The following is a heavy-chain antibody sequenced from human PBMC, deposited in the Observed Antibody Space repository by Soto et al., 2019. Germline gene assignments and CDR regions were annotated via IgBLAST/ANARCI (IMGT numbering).Heavy chain of an antibody. CDR3: ARGVAGTLHWFGR. D-gene: IGHD6-19*01. J-gene: IGHJ5*02. Sequence: ASVKVSCKASGYTFTSYAMHWVRQAPGQRIEWMGWINAGNGNTKYSQKFQGRVTITRDTSASTAYMELSSQRSEDTAVYYCARGVAGTLHWFGRWGQGSLGTVAS. CDR1: GYTFTSYA. V-gene: IGHV1-3*01. CDR2: INAGNGNT.